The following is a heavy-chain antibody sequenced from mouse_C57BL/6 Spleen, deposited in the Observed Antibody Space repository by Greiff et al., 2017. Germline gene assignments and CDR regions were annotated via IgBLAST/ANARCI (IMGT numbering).Heavy chain of an antibody. CDR3: AKEDRNYENAMDY. CDR2: IWRGGST. J-gene: IGHJ4*01. CDR1: GFSLTSYG. Sequence: VQLQQSGPGLVQPSQSLSITCTVSGFSLTSYGVHWVRQSPGKGLEWLGVIWRGGSTDYNAAFMSRLSITKDNSKSQVFFKMNSLQADDTAIYYCAKEDRNYENAMDYWGQGTSVTVSS. V-gene: IGHV2-5*01. D-gene: IGHD2-1*01.